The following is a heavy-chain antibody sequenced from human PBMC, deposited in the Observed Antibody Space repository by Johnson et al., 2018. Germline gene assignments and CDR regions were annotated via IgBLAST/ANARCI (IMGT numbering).Heavy chain of an antibody. CDR1: GGSISSYS. D-gene: IGHD2-21*01. CDR3: ARAPAETQCRGGTCYSSYSSGMDV. Sequence: QVQLQESGPGLVKPAETLSLTCSVSGGSISSYSWSWIRQPPGNGLEWIGYIFHTGSPNYTPSLRSRGPISIHTHKNQFSLKLGSVAAADTAVYYCARAPAETQCRGGTCYSSYSSGMDVWGQGTTVTVSS. J-gene: IGHJ6*02. V-gene: IGHV4-59*01. CDR2: IFHTGSP.